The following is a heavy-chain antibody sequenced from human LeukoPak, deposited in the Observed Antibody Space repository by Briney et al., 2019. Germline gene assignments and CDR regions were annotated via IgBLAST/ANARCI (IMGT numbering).Heavy chain of an antibody. CDR3: ERGLGNTGWYIFDY. J-gene: IGHJ4*02. D-gene: IGHD6-19*01. Sequence: SQTLSLTCDISGDSVSSINGAWNWIRQSPSRGLEWLGRTYYRSKWYNEYAVSMEGRITIIPDTSKNQFSLQLIYVTPEDTAVYYCERGLGNTGWYIFDYGGQGTLVTVSS. CDR2: TYYRSKWYN. V-gene: IGHV6-1*01. CDR1: GDSVSSINGA.